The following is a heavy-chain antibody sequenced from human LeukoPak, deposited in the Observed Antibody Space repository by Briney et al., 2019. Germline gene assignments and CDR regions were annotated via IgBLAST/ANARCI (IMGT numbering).Heavy chain of an antibody. CDR2: IYHSGST. CDR1: GGSISSSHW. V-gene: IGHV4-4*02. Sequence: SETLSLTCAVSGGSISSSHWWSWVRQPPGKGLEWIGEIYHSGSTNYSPSLKSRVTLSVDKSKNQFSLKLSSVTAADTAVYYCARGTGYSGGCPDYWGQGTLVTVSS. CDR3: ARGTGYSGGCPDY. D-gene: IGHD6-19*01. J-gene: IGHJ4*02.